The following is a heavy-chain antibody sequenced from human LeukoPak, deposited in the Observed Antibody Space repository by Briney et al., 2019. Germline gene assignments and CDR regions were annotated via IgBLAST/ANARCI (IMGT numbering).Heavy chain of an antibody. D-gene: IGHD6-13*01. CDR3: ARHWKAVAAAGIDY. V-gene: IGHV6-1*01. CDR1: GDSVSSNSAA. J-gene: IGHJ4*02. CDR2: TYYRSKWYN. Sequence: SQTLSLTCAISGDSVSSNSAAWNWIRQSPSRGVEWLGKTYYRSKWYNDYAVSVKSRITINPDTSKNQFSLQLNSVTPEDTAVYYCARHWKAVAAAGIDYWGQGALVTVSS.